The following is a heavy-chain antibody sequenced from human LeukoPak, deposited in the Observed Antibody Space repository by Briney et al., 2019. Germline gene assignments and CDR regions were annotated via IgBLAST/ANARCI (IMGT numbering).Heavy chain of an antibody. J-gene: IGHJ3*02. CDR3: ASDQNRRGAFDI. D-gene: IGHD2/OR15-2a*01. CDR1: GFIFSSYW. Sequence: PGGSLRLSCAASGFIFSSYWMSWVRQAPGKGLEWVANIKQDGSEKYYVDSVKGRFTISRDNAKNSLYLQMNSLRAEDTAVYYCASDQNRRGAFDIWGQGTMVTVSS. CDR2: IKQDGSEK. V-gene: IGHV3-7*01.